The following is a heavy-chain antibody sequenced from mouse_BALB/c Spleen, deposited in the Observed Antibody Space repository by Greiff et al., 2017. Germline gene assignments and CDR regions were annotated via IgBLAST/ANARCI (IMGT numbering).Heavy chain of an antibody. CDR1: GYTFTDYV. J-gene: IGHJ3*01. CDR2: IYPGSGST. D-gene: IGHD1-3*01. CDR3: ARHNLAWFAY. Sequence: QVQLQQSGPELVKPGASVKMSCKASGYTFTDYVISWVKQRTGQGLEWIGEIYPGSGSTYYNEKFKGKATLTADKSSNTAYMQLSSLTSEDSAVYFCARHNLAWFAYWGQGTLVTVSA. V-gene: IGHV1-77*01.